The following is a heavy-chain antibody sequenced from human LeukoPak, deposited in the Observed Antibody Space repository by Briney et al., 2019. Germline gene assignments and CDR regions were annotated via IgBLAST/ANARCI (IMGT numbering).Heavy chain of an antibody. V-gene: IGHV1-46*01. CDR2: INPSGGST. Sequence: ASVKGSCRTSGYTFTSYYMHWVRQAPGQGLEWMGIINPSGGSTRYAQEFQGRVTMTRDTSTSTVYMELSSLRSEDTAVYYCARPLDYGDYLWGQGTLVTVSS. J-gene: IGHJ5*02. CDR3: ARPLDYGDYL. D-gene: IGHD4-17*01. CDR1: GYTFTSYY.